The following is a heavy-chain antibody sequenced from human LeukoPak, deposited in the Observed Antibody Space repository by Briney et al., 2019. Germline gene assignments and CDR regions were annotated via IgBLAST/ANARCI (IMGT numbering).Heavy chain of an antibody. D-gene: IGHD2-2*01. V-gene: IGHV3-15*01. CDR1: GFTFSNAW. Sequence: GGSLRLSCAASGFTFSNAWMNWVRQAPGKGLEWVGRIKSNTDGGTTDYAAPVKGRFTISRDDSKNTLYLQMNSLKTEDRTVNYCTGRYCHSTSCNGEYFQRWGQGTLVTVSS. J-gene: IGHJ1*01. CDR3: TGRYCHSTSCNGEYFQR. CDR2: IKSNTDGGTT.